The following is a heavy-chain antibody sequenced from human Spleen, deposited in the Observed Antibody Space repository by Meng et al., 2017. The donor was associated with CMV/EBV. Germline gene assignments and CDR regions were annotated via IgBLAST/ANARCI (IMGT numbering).Heavy chain of an antibody. CDR1: GYTFTGYY. V-gene: IGHV1-2*02. J-gene: IGHJ5*02. D-gene: IGHD2-2*01. CDR2: INPNSGGT. CDR3: ASQGPYCSSTSCRGYWFDP. Sequence: ASVKVSCKASGYTFTGYYMHWVRQAPGQGLEWMGWINPNSGGTNYAQKFQGRVTMTRDTSISTAYMELSRLRSDDTAVYYCASQGPYCSSTSCRGYWFDPWGQGTLVTV.